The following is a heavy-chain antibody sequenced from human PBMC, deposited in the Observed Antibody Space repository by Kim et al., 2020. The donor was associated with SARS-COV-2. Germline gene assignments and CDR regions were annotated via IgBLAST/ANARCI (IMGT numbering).Heavy chain of an antibody. CDR3: AREHQSGWVPQYYFDY. Sequence: KFPGRITMTTDTSTSTVYMELSSLRSEDTAVYYCAREHQSGWVPQYYFDYWGQGTLVTVSS. V-gene: IGHV1-46*01. D-gene: IGHD3-10*01. J-gene: IGHJ4*02.